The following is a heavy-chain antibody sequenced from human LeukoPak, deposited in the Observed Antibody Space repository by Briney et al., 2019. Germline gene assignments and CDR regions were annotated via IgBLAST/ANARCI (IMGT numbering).Heavy chain of an antibody. J-gene: IGHJ6*02. D-gene: IGHD3-3*01. CDR1: GYTFTSYD. V-gene: IGHV1-8*01. Sequence: ASVKVSCKASGYTFTSYDINWVRQATGQGLEWMGWMNPNSGNTGYAQKFQGRVTMTRNTSISTAYMELSSLRSEDTAVYYCARSPTYYDFWSGYPRYYYYYYGMDVWGQGTTVTVSS. CDR2: MNPNSGNT. CDR3: ARSPTYYDFWSGYPRYYYYYYGMDV.